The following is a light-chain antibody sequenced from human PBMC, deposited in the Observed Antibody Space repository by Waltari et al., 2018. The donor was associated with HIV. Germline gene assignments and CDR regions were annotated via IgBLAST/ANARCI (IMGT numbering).Light chain of an antibody. V-gene: IGKV3-20*01. J-gene: IGKJ1*01. CDR3: QQYATSPVT. Sequence: VLTQSPGTLSLSPGGRATLSCRASQSVRSNFLAWYQQKRGQAPRLLIYGASTRATDIPDRFSGSGSGTDFTLTISRLEPEDFAVYFCQQYATSPVTFGHGTKVDIK. CDR2: GAS. CDR1: QSVRSNF.